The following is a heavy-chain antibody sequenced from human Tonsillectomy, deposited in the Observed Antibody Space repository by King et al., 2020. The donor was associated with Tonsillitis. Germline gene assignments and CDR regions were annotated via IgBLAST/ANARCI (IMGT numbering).Heavy chain of an antibody. CDR3: AKEHLYSSSWYSVREGMDV. Sequence: EVQLVESGGGLVQPGGSLRLSCAASGFTFSSYAMNWVRQAPGKGLEWVSVISGSGGSTYYADSVKGRFTISRDNSKNTLYLQMNSLRAEDTAIYYCAKEHLYSSSWYSVREGMDVWGQGTTVTVSS. D-gene: IGHD6-13*01. CDR1: GFTFSSYA. CDR2: ISGSGGST. V-gene: IGHV3-23*04. J-gene: IGHJ6*02.